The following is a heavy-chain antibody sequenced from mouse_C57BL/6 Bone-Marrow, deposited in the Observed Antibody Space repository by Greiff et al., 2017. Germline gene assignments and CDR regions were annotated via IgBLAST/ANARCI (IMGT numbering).Heavy chain of an antibody. V-gene: IGHV1-47*01. CDR1: GYTFTTYP. D-gene: IGHD1-1*01. Sequence: VQLVESGAELVKPGASVKMSCKASGYTFTTYPIEWMKQNHGKSLEWIGNFHPYNDDTKYNEKFKGKATLTVETSSSTVYLELSRLTSDDSAVYYCARLSLDVGYFDYWGQGTTLTVSS. CDR2: FHPYNDDT. CDR3: ARLSLDVGYFDY. J-gene: IGHJ2*01.